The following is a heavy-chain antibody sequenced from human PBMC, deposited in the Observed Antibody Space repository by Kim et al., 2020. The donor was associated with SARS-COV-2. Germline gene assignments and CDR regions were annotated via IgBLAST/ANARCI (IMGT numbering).Heavy chain of an antibody. CDR1: GFTFSSYA. V-gene: IGHV3-30-3*01. CDR2: ISYDGSNK. Sequence: GGSLRLSCAASGFTFSSYAMHWVRQAPGKGLEWVAVISYDGSNKYYADSVKGRFTISRDNSKNTLYLQMNSLRAEDTAVYYCAREGIAAAGTYYYGMDVWGQGTTVTVSS. CDR3: AREGIAAAGTYYYGMDV. J-gene: IGHJ6*02. D-gene: IGHD6-13*01.